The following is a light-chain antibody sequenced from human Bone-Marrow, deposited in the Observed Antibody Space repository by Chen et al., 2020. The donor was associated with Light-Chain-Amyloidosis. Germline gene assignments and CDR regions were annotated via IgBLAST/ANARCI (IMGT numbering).Light chain of an antibody. CDR1: HEICSW. CDR3: QHADSFPPYA. CDR2: LAS. Sequence: DIQMTQSPSSVSASLGDRVNITCRASHEICSWFEWYQQNPEKAPKLLIYLASILESEVPSRFSGSGSGTDYTLTISSLQPEDCAAYHCQHADSFPPYAFGQGTKVEIK. J-gene: IGKJ2*01. V-gene: IGKV1D-12*01.